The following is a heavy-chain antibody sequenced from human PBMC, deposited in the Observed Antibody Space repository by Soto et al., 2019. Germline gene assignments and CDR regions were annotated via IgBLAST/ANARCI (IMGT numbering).Heavy chain of an antibody. CDR1: GFTFSSYA. Sequence: GGSLRLSCAASGFTFSSYAMSWVRQAPGKGLEWVSAISGSGGSTYYADSVKGRFTISRDNSKNTLYLQMNSLRAEDTAVYYCAKGDLSVGGTIYGMDVWGQATTVTLSS. V-gene: IGHV3-23*01. J-gene: IGHJ6*02. CDR3: AKGDLSVGGTIYGMDV. CDR2: ISGSGGST. D-gene: IGHD1-26*01.